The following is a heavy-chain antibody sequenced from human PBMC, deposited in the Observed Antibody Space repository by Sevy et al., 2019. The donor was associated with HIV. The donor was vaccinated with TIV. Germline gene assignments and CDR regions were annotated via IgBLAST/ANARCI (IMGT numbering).Heavy chain of an antibody. CDR3: ARDCNSASCLWGLDV. CDR2: IKRDGSER. J-gene: IGHJ6*02. Sequence: GGSLRLSCAASGFTFSNYWMTWVRQAPGKGLEWVANIKRDGSERYYLASVKGRFTISSDNAKKSLYLQMNSLTAEDTAVYYCARDCNSASCLWGLDVWGQGTTVTVSS. D-gene: IGHD1-26*01. V-gene: IGHV3-7*03. CDR1: GFTFSNYW.